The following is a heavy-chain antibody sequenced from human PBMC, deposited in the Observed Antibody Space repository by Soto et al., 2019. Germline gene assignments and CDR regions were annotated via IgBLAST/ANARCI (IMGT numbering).Heavy chain of an antibody. J-gene: IGHJ5*02. CDR2: ISGSGGST. Sequence: GGSLRLSCAASGFTFSSYAMSWVRQAPGKGLEWVSAISGSGGSTYYADSVKGRLTISRDNSKNTLYLQMNSLRAEDTAVYYCARGIAVALYNWFDTWGQGTLVTVSS. CDR1: GFTFSSYA. V-gene: IGHV3-23*01. D-gene: IGHD6-19*01. CDR3: ARGIAVALYNWFDT.